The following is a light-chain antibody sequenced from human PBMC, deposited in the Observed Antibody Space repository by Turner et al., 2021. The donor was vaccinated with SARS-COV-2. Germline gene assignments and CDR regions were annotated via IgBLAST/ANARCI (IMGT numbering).Light chain of an antibody. CDR2: GAS. J-gene: IGKJ4*01. Sequence: FVLTQSPGTLSLSPGERATLSCRASQSVSSTSLSWYQQKPGQAPRLLIYGASSRASGIPDRFSGSGSGTDFTLTISRLEPEDFAVYYCQQYGKGLTFGGGTKVEIK. V-gene: IGKV3-20*01. CDR3: QQYGKGLT. CDR1: QSVSSTS.